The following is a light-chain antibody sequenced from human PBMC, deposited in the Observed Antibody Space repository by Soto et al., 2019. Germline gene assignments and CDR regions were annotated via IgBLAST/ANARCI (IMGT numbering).Light chain of an antibody. CDR3: QQYYSDPPT. CDR1: RSLLYTSNNKNY. V-gene: IGKV4-1*01. CDR2: WAS. Sequence: DMVMTQSPDSLPVSLFEISIFTFNSIRSLLYTSNNKNYLAWYQQKLGQTPRLXIYWASTRESGVPDRFSGSGSGTDFTLTISSLQAEDVAVYYCQQYYSDPPTFGQGTKVDIK. J-gene: IGKJ2*01.